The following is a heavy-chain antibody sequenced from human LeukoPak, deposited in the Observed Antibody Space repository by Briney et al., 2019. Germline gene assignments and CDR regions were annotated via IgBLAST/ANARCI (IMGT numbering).Heavy chain of an antibody. CDR3: ASPRPYYYYGMDV. Sequence: GGSLRLSCAASGFTFSSYSMNWVRQAPGKGLEWVSYISSSSSTIYYADSAKGRFTISRDNAKNSLYLQMNSLRDEDTAVYYCASPRPYYYYGMDVWGQGTTVTASS. CDR1: GFTFSSYS. CDR2: ISSSSSTI. V-gene: IGHV3-48*02. J-gene: IGHJ6*02.